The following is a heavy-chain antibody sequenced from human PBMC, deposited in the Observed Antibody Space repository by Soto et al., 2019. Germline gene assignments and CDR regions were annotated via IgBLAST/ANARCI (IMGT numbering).Heavy chain of an antibody. CDR1: GYVFSSYA. J-gene: IGHJ5*01. CDR3: AKLTYPSDSTGYYYERVSGWIDS. Sequence: GGSMRLYGAAAGYVFSSYAMRWVRQAPGKGLEWVSSISASGGTANLADSVEGRCTISRDNSKSTLYLQMNSLRAEDTAVYYCAKLTYPSDSTGYYYERVSGWIDSWGQGTLVTVSS. CDR2: ISASGGTA. V-gene: IGHV3-23*01. D-gene: IGHD3-22*01.